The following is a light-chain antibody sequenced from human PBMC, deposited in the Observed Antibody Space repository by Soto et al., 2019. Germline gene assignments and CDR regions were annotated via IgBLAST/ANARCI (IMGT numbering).Light chain of an antibody. Sequence: QSVLTQPPSASGSPGQSVTISCTGTSSGVVGYNYVSWYQQHPGKAPKLMIYEVSKRPSGVPVRFSGSKSGNTASLTVSGLQAEDEADYYCSSYAGSNNFFYVFGTGTKVTVL. V-gene: IGLV2-8*01. CDR2: EVS. CDR3: SSYAGSNNFFYV. CDR1: SSGVVGYNY. J-gene: IGLJ1*01.